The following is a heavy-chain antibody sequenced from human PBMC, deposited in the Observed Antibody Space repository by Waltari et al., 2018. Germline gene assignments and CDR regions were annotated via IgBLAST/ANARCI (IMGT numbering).Heavy chain of an antibody. V-gene: IGHV3-23*01. CDR2: ISVSDGT. Sequence: EVQLLESGGDLVQPGGSLRLSCAAAGITFSNYALNWLRLAQGTGLGWVSAISVSDGTYYADSVKGRFTISRDTSKNTVYLQMNGLRAEDTAVYYCATPFYNWDDPLHSWGQGTLVTVSS. D-gene: IGHD1-20*01. J-gene: IGHJ4*02. CDR1: GITFSNYA. CDR3: ATPFYNWDDPLHS.